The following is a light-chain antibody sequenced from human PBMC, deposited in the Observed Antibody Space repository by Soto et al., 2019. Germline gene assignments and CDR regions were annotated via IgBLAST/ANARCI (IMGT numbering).Light chain of an antibody. CDR3: QQANSFPLT. CDR1: QSISSW. Sequence: DIQLTQSPSTLSASVGERVTLTCLASQSISSWLAWYQQKLGKAPKLLIYAASSLQSGVPSRFSGSGSGTDFTLTISSLQPEDFATYYCQQANSFPLTFGGGTKVDI. CDR2: AAS. J-gene: IGKJ4*01. V-gene: IGKV1-12*01.